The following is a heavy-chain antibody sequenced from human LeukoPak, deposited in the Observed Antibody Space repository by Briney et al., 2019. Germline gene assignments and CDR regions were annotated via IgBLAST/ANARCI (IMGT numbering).Heavy chain of an antibody. Sequence: SETLSLTCTVSGGSISSYYWSWIRQPPGKGLEWIGYIYYSGSTNYNPSLKSRVTISVDTSKNQFSLKLSSVTAADTAVYYCARRLINNWFDPWGQGTLVTVSS. CDR1: GGSISSYY. CDR2: IYYSGST. CDR3: ARRLINNWFDP. V-gene: IGHV4-59*08. J-gene: IGHJ5*02. D-gene: IGHD3-10*01.